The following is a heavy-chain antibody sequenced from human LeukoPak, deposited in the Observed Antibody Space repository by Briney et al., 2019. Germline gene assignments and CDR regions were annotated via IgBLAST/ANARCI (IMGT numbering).Heavy chain of an antibody. CDR1: GYTLTELS. CDR3: ATPYRPYYYDSSGYYCNAFDI. V-gene: IGHV1-24*01. Sequence: ASVKVSCKVSGYTLTELSMHWVRQAPGKGLEWMGGFDPEDGETIYAQKFQGRATMTEDTSTDTAYMELSSLRSGDTAVYYCATPYRPYYYDSSGYYCNAFDIWGQGTMVTVSS. D-gene: IGHD3-22*01. J-gene: IGHJ3*02. CDR2: FDPEDGET.